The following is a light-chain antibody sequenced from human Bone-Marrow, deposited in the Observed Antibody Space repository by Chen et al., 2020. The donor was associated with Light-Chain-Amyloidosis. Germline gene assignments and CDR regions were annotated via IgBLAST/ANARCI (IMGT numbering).Light chain of an antibody. CDR1: QSISDW. J-gene: IGKJ2*01. CDR2: KAS. CDR3: QHYNSCPYT. V-gene: IGKV1-5*03. Sequence: DIQMTQSPSTLSASIGDRVTITCRASQSISDWLAWYQQKPGKAPRLLIYKASSVESGVPSRFRGSGSATEFTLTISSLQPDDFATYYCQHYNSCPYTFGQGTKLEIK.